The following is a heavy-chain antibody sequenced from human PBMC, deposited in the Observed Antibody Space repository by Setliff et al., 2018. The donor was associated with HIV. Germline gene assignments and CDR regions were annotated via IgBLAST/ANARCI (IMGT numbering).Heavy chain of an antibody. Sequence: GESLKISCKGSGYTFTNSWIGWVRQLPGKGLEWMGIIFPADSDTRVSPSFQGQVSISADRSISTAYLQWSSLKASDTAMYYCARLLMPRGFSYGSYYYYGMDVWGQGTAVTVSS. CDR1: GYTFTNSW. CDR3: ARLLMPRGFSYGSYYYYGMDV. CDR2: IFPADSDT. V-gene: IGHV5-51*01. D-gene: IGHD5-18*01. J-gene: IGHJ6*02.